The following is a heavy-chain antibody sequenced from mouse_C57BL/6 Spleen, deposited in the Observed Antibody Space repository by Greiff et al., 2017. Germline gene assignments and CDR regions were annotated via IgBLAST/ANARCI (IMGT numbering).Heavy chain of an antibody. CDR3: ARSITTVVDYYYAMDY. V-gene: IGHV1-22*01. CDR2: INPNNGGT. J-gene: IGHJ4*01. Sequence: EVQRVESGPELVKPGASVKMSCKASGYTFTDYNMHWVKQSHGKSLEWIGYINPNNGGTSYNQKFKGKATLTVNKSSSTAYMELRSLTSEDSAVYYCARSITTVVDYYYAMDYWGQGTSVTVSS. CDR1: GYTFTDYN. D-gene: IGHD1-1*01.